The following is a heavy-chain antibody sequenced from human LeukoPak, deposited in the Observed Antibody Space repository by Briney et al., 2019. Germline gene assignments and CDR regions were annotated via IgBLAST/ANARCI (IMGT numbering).Heavy chain of an antibody. CDR3: AREYSSSSGRAFDI. Sequence: GGSLRLSCAASGFTLSTYTMNWVRQAPGKGLQWFSYISRSRITIYYADSVKGRFTISRDNAKNSLYLQMNSLRDEDTAVYYCAREYSSSSGRAFDIWGQGTMVTVSS. CDR2: ISRSRITI. CDR1: GFTLSTYT. D-gene: IGHD6-6*01. J-gene: IGHJ3*02. V-gene: IGHV3-48*02.